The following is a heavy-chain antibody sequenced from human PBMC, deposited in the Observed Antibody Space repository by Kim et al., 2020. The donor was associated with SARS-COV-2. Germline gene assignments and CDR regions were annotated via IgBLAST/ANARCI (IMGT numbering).Heavy chain of an antibody. D-gene: IGHD1-1*01. V-gene: IGHV3-74*01. J-gene: IGHJ4*02. Sequence: GGSLRLSCAASGFTISNYWMHWVRQAPGKGLVWVSRIRNDGKFTTYADSVRGRFTISRDNAKNTLDLQMNSLTVEDTAVYYCARYTMTTGADYWGQGTL. CDR3: ARYTMTTGADY. CDR1: GFTISNYW. CDR2: IRNDGKFT.